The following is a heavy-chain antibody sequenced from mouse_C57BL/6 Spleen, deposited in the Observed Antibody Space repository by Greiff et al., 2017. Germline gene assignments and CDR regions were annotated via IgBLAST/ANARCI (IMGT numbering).Heavy chain of an antibody. J-gene: IGHJ2*01. D-gene: IGHD1-1*01. CDR2: IFPGSGST. V-gene: IGHV1-75*01. Sequence: QVQLKQSGPELVKPGASVKISCKASGYTFTDYYINWVKQRPGQGLEWIGWIFPGSGSTYYNEKFKGKATLTVDKSSSTAYMLLSSLTSEDSAVYFCARLDYGSRDYFDYWGQGTTLTVSS. CDR3: ARLDYGSRDYFDY. CDR1: GYTFTDYY.